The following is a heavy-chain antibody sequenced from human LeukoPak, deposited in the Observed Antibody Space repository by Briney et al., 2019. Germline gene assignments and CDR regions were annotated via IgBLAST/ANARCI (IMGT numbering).Heavy chain of an antibody. CDR1: GFTFSSYW. J-gene: IGHJ4*02. V-gene: IGHV3-7*01. CDR2: IKQDGSEK. CDR3: AREKLGEHIVVADY. Sequence: GGSLRLSCAASGFTFSSYWMSWVRQAPGKGLEWVANIKQDGSEKYYVDSVKGRFTISRDNAKNSLYLQMDSLRAEDTAVYYCAREKLGEHIVVADYWGQGTLVTVSS. D-gene: IGHD2-21*01.